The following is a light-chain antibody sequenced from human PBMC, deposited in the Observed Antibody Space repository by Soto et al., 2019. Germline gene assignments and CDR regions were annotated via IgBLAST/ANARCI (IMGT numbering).Light chain of an antibody. Sequence: EIVMTQSTATLSVSPGERATLSCMASQSVSSNLAWYQQKPGQAPRPLISGASTSATCIPARFSGSGSGTEITLTISSLQSADFAVYYCPQYNNWPSITCGQGTRLES. CDR3: PQYNNWPSIT. J-gene: IGKJ5*01. CDR2: GAS. CDR1: QSVSSN. V-gene: IGKV3-15*01.